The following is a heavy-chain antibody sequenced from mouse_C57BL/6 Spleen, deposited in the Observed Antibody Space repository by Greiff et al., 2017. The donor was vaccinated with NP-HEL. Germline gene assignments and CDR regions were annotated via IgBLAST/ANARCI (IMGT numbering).Heavy chain of an antibody. J-gene: IGHJ2*01. V-gene: IGHV1-52*01. D-gene: IGHD2-5*01. CDR1: GYTFTSYW. Sequence: QVQLQQPGAELVRPGSSVKLSCKASGYTFTSYWMHWVKQRPIQGLEWIGNIDPSDSETHYNQKFKDKATLTVDKSSSTAYMQLSSLTSEDSAVYYCASGSNLYYFDDWGQGTTLTVSS. CDR2: IDPSDSET. CDR3: ASGSNLYYFDD.